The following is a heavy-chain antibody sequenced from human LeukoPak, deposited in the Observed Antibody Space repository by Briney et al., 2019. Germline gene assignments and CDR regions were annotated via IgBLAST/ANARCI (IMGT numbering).Heavy chain of an antibody. CDR3: ARDSSGYQ. Sequence: GGSLRLSCAASGFTFSTYWMSWVRQAPGKGLEWVANIREDGSEKYYGDSVKGRFTISRDNAKNSLYLQMNSLRAEDTAVYYCARDSSGYQWGQGTLVTVSS. D-gene: IGHD3-22*01. CDR1: GFTFSTYW. V-gene: IGHV3-7*01. CDR2: IREDGSEK. J-gene: IGHJ4*02.